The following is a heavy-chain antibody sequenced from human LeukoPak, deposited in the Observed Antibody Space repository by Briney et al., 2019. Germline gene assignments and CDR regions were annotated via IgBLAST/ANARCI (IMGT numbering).Heavy chain of an antibody. V-gene: IGHV3-23*01. CDR1: GFTFSSYG. Sequence: GGSLRLSCAASGFTFSSYGMSWVRQAPGKGLEWVPAISGSGGSTYYADSVKGRFTISRDNSKNTLYLQMNSLRAEDTAVYYCARLYSGYVYYYYYYMDVWGKGTTVTISS. J-gene: IGHJ6*03. CDR2: ISGSGGST. CDR3: ARLYSGYVYYYYYYMDV. D-gene: IGHD5-12*01.